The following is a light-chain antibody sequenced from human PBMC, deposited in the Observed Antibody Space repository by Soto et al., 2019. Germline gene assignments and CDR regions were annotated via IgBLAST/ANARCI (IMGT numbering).Light chain of an antibody. Sequence: QSALTQPRSVCGAPGQSVTISCTGTSSDVVGYNYVSWYQQNPGKAPKLMIHAVTKRPSGIPDRFSGSKSGTTASLTISGLPAEDEAEYYCCSYAGNYTYVFGTGPKVTVL. CDR2: AVT. V-gene: IGLV2-11*02. CDR1: SSDVVGYNY. J-gene: IGLJ1*01. CDR3: CSYAGNYTYV.